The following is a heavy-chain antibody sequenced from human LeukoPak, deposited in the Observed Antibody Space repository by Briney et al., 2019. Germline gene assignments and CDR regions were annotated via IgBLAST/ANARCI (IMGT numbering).Heavy chain of an antibody. Sequence: GSLRLSCAASGFTFSSYEMNWVRQAPGKGLEWVSYISSSVNTIYYADSVKGRFTISRDNAKKSLYLQMNSLRVEDTGVYYCARVALTVAETEDYWGQGTLVTVSS. CDR3: ARVALTVAETEDY. CDR1: GFTFSSYE. D-gene: IGHD3-3*02. J-gene: IGHJ4*02. CDR2: ISSSVNTI. V-gene: IGHV3-48*03.